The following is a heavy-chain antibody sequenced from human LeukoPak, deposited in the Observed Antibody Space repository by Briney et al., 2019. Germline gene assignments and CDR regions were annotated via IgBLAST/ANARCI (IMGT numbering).Heavy chain of an antibody. Sequence: PGGSLRLSCAASEFTFSSYAMHWVRQAPGKGLEWVAVISYDGSNKYYADSVKGRFTISRDNSKNTLYLQMNSLRAEDTAVYYCARDYGGTQDYWGQGTLVTVSS. D-gene: IGHD3-16*01. J-gene: IGHJ4*02. V-gene: IGHV3-30-3*01. CDR1: EFTFSSYA. CDR2: ISYDGSNK. CDR3: ARDYGGTQDY.